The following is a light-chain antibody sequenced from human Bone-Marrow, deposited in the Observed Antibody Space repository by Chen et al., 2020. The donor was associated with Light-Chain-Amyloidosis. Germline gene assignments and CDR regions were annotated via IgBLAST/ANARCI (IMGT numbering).Light chain of an antibody. Sequence: SYELTQPPSVSVSPGQTARIPCSGDDLPTKYAHWYQQKPGQAPVLVIHRDTERPSGISERFSGSSSWTTATLTISGVQAEDEADYHCQSADSSGTYEVIFGGGTKLTVL. CDR3: QSADSSGTYEVI. CDR1: DLPTKY. V-gene: IGLV3-25*03. CDR2: RDT. J-gene: IGLJ2*01.